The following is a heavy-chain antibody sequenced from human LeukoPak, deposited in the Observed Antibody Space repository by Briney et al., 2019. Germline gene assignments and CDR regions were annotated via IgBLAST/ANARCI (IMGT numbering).Heavy chain of an antibody. Sequence: SETLSLTCTVSGGSISSGSYYWTWIRQPAGKGLEWIGRIYTSGSANYNPSLKSPVIISVDTSKNQFSLKLCSVTAADTAVYYCARGIQEQWLGFYFDYWGQGTLVTVSS. CDR3: ARGIQEQWLGFYFDY. D-gene: IGHD6-19*01. CDR1: GGSISSGSYY. J-gene: IGHJ4*02. CDR2: IYTSGSA. V-gene: IGHV4-61*02.